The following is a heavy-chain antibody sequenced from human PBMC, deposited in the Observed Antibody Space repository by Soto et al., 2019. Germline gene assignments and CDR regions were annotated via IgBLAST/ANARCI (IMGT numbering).Heavy chain of an antibody. CDR1: GYTFTSYG. V-gene: IGHV1-18*01. CDR3: ARQGDIAATTHGMDV. Sequence: ASVKVSCKASGYTFTSYGISWVRQAPGQGLEWMGWISAYNGNTNYAQKLQGRVTMTTDTSTSTTYMELRSLRSDDTAVYYCARQGDIAATTHGMDVWGQGTTVTVSS. D-gene: IGHD6-13*01. J-gene: IGHJ6*02. CDR2: ISAYNGNT.